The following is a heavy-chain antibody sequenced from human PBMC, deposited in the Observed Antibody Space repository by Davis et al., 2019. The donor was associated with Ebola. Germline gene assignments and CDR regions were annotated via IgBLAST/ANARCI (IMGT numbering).Heavy chain of an antibody. D-gene: IGHD5-18*01. V-gene: IGHV3-53*01. CDR1: GFTVSSNY. J-gene: IGHJ6*02. CDR2: IYSGGST. CDR3: AGIAMGYYYYGMDV. Sequence: GGSLRPSCAAPGFTVSSNYMSWVRQAPGKGLEWVSVIYSGGSTYYADSVKGRFTISRDNSKNTLYLQMNSLRAEDTAVYYCAGIAMGYYYYGMDVWGQGTTVTVSS.